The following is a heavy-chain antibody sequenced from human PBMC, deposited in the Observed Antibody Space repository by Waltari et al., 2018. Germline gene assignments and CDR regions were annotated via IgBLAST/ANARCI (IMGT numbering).Heavy chain of an antibody. CDR1: GGSISSSTYH. Sequence: QLQLQESGPGLVKSSETLSLTCTVSGGSISSSTYHWGWIRQPPGKGLEWIGSIYYSGSTYYNPSLKSRVTISVDTSKNQFSLKLSSVTAADTAVYYCARRIGGYYDSSGYYWGWFDPCGQGTLVTVSS. CDR2: IYYSGST. V-gene: IGHV4-39*01. CDR3: ARRIGGYYDSSGYYWGWFDP. D-gene: IGHD3-22*01. J-gene: IGHJ5*02.